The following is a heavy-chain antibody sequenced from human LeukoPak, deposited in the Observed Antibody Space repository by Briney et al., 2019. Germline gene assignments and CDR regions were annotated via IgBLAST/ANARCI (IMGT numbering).Heavy chain of an antibody. V-gene: IGHV1-2*02. J-gene: IGHJ4*02. Sequence: RASVKVSCXASGYTFTGYYMHWVRQAPGQGLEWMGWINPNSGGTNYAQKFQGRVTITTDESTSTAYMELSSLRSEDTAVYYCAGGYSYGPSFDYWGQGTLVTVSS. CDR1: GYTFTGYY. D-gene: IGHD5-18*01. CDR3: AGGYSYGPSFDY. CDR2: INPNSGGT.